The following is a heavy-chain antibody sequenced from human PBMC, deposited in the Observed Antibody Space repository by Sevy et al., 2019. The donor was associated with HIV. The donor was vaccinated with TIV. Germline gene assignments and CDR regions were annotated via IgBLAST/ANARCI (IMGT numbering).Heavy chain of an antibody. D-gene: IGHD3-16*01. CDR2: ITRDGSST. V-gene: IGHV3-74*01. CDR1: GFTFSNYW. J-gene: IGHJ4*02. Sequence: GGSLRLSCATSGFTFSNYWMHWVRLLPGKGLEWVSRITRDGSSTSYADSVKGRFTISRDNAKNTLHLQMISLRAEDSALYYCVRDNLGYPYGYASVRGQGSLVTVSS. CDR3: VRDNLGYPYGYASV.